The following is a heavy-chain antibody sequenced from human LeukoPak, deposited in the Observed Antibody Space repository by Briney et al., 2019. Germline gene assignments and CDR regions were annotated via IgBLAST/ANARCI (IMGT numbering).Heavy chain of an antibody. CDR2: ISYDGSNK. V-gene: IGHV3-30-3*01. J-gene: IGHJ4*02. CDR3: ARSIVVVTAMFDY. Sequence: GGSLRPSCAASGFTFSSYAMHWVRQAPGKGLEWVAVISYDGSNKYYADSVKGRFTISRDNSKNTLYLQMNSLRAEDTAVYYCARSIVVVTAMFDYWGQGTLVTVSS. D-gene: IGHD2-21*02. CDR1: GFTFSSYA.